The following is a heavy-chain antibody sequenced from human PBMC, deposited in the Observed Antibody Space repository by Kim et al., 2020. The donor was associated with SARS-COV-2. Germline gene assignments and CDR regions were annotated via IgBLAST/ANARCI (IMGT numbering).Heavy chain of an antibody. V-gene: IGHV2-70*11. J-gene: IGHJ4*02. CDR3: ARIGYYGSGTYYNFDY. Sequence: SGPTLVNPTQTLTLTCTFSGFSLSTSGMCVSWIRQPPGKALEWLARIDWDDDKYYSTSLKTRLTISKDTSKNQVVLTMTNMDPVDTATYYCARIGYYGSGTYYNFDYWGQVTLVTVSS. D-gene: IGHD3-10*01. CDR1: GFSLSTSGMC. CDR2: IDWDDDK.